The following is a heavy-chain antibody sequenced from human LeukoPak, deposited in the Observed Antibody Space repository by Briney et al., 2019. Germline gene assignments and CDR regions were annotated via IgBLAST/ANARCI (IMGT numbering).Heavy chain of an antibody. CDR2: INHSGST. CDR3: ARGRVLVSSWWETRNESDY. CDR1: GGSFSVYY. V-gene: IGHV4-34*01. Sequence: SETLSLTCAVYGGSFSVYYWSWIRQPPGKGLEWIGEINHSGSTNYNPSLKSRVTISVDTSKNQFSLKLSPVTAADTAVYYCARGRVLVSSWWETRNESDYWGQGTLVTVSS. J-gene: IGHJ4*02. D-gene: IGHD6-13*01.